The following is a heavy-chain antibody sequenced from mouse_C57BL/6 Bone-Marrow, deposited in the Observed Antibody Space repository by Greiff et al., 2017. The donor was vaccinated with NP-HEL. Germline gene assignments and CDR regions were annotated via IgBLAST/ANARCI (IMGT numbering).Heavy chain of an antibody. CDR2: IDPSDSYT. CDR3: ARWGYYYGSSP. D-gene: IGHD1-1*01. J-gene: IGHJ3*01. CDR1: GYTFTSYW. Sequence: QVQLQQPGAELVMPGASVKLSCKASGYTFTSYWMHWVKQRPGQGLEWIGAIDPSDSYTNYNQKFKGKSTLTVDKSSSTAYMQLSSLTSEDSAVYYCARWGYYYGSSPWGQGTLVTVSA. V-gene: IGHV1-69*01.